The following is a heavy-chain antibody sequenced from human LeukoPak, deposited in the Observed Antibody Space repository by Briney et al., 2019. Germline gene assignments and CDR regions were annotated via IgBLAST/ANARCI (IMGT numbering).Heavy chain of an antibody. V-gene: IGHV1-69*04. CDR2: IIPIFGIA. CDR3: ARGVAWENSVPFDY. Sequence: GSAVQVSCKASGGTFSSYSNSWGRQAPGQGGEWMGRIIPIFGIANYAQKFQGRVTITADKSTSKAYMELSSLSSEDTAVYYCARGVAWENSVPFDYWGQGTLVTVSS. CDR1: GGTFSSYS. D-gene: IGHD5/OR15-5a*01. J-gene: IGHJ4*02.